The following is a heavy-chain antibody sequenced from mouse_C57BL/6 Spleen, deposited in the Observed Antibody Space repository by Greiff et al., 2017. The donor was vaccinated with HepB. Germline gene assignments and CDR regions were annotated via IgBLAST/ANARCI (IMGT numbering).Heavy chain of an antibody. CDR1: GYSITSGYY. CDR3: ARRYDYGFDY. J-gene: IGHJ2*01. CDR2: ISYDGSN. D-gene: IGHD2-4*01. Sequence: EVKLVESGPGLVKPSQSLSLTCSVTGYSITSGYYWNWIRQFPGNKLEWMGYISYDGSNNYNPSLKNRISITRDTSKNQFFLKLNSVTTEDTATYYCARRYDYGFDYWGQGTTLTVSS. V-gene: IGHV3-6*01.